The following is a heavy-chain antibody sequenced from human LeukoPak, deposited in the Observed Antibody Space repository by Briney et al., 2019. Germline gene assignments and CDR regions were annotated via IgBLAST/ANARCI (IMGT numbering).Heavy chain of an antibody. CDR1: GFTFSSYS. J-gene: IGHJ5*02. CDR3: TREPDVGYCADGVCYTGGS. CDR2: ISSSSRSI. D-gene: IGHD2-8*01. V-gene: IGHV3-48*01. Sequence: PGGSLRLSCSASGFTFSSYSLNWVRQAPGKGLEWISYISSSSRSISYADSVKGRFTISRDDANNLLNPQMNSLRVEDTAVYYCTREPDVGYCADGVCYTGGSWGQGTLVTVSS.